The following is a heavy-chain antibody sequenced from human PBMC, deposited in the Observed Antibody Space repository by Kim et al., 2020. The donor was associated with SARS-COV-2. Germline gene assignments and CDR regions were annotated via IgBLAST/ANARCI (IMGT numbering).Heavy chain of an antibody. CDR1: GGSFSGYY. V-gene: IGHV4-34*01. D-gene: IGHD6-13*01. CDR2: INYSGST. CDR3: AREGQLLAAGSYAFDI. J-gene: IGHJ3*02. Sequence: SETLSLTCAVYGGSFSGYYWSWIRQPPGKGLEWIGEINYSGSTNYNPSLKSRVTISVDTSKNQFSLKLSSVTAADTAVYYCAREGQLLAAGSYAFDIWGQGTMVTVSS.